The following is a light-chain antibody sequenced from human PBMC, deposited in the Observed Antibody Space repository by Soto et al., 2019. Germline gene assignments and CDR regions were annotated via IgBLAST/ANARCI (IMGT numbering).Light chain of an antibody. CDR2: DVT. Sequence: QSVLTQPASVSGSPGQSITISCTGTSSDVGGYNFVSWYQQHPGKAPKLMIYDVTNRLSGVSNRFSGSKSANTASLTISGLQYEDEADYYCSSCTSSSTLVFGGGTELAVL. CDR1: SSDVGGYNF. J-gene: IGLJ2*01. V-gene: IGLV2-14*01. CDR3: SSCTSSSTLV.